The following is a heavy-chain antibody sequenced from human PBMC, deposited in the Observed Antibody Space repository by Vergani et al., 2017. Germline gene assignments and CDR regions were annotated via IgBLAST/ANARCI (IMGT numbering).Heavy chain of an antibody. CDR1: GFTFDDYA. J-gene: IGHJ4*02. CDR3: AKDARIQLWYYFDY. D-gene: IGHD5-18*01. V-gene: IGHV3-43*02. Sequence: EVQLVESGGGLVQPGGSLRLSCSASGFTFDDYAMHWVRQAPGKGLEWVSLISGDGGSTYYADSVKGRFTISRDNSKNSLYLQMNSLRTEDTALYYCAKDARIQLWYYFDYWGQGTLVTVSS. CDR2: ISGDGGST.